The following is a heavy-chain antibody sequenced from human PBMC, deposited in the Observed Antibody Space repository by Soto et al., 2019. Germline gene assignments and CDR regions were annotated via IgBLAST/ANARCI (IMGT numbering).Heavy chain of an antibody. V-gene: IGHV1-2*02. CDR2: INPNSGAT. CDR3: ARDLVHAAISFYGMDV. D-gene: IGHD2-2*01. J-gene: IGHJ6*02. Sequence: ASVKVSCKASGYTFTDYYIHWVRQAPGQGLEWMGWINPNSGATNYAQKFQGRVTMTRDTSISTAYMELSRLRSDDTAVYYCARDLVHAAISFYGMDVWGQGTTVTVSS. CDR1: GYTFTDYY.